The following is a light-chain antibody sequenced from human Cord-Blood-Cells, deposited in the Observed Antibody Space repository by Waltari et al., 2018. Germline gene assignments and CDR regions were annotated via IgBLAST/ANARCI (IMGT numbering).Light chain of an antibody. Sequence: DMVMTQSPLSLPVTPGEPASIACRSSQSLLHSNGYNYLDWYLQKPGQSPQLLIYLGSNRASGVPDRFSCSGSGTDFTLTISRVEAEDVGVYYCMQALQTPFTFGPGTKVDIK. CDR3: MQALQTPFT. CDR1: QSLLHSNGYNY. CDR2: LGS. J-gene: IGKJ3*01. V-gene: IGKV2-28*01.